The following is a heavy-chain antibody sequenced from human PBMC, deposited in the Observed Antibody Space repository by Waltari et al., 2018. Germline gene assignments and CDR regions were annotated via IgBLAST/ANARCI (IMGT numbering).Heavy chain of an antibody. Sequence: QVQLVESGGGVVQAGRPLRLPCDPSGFTSRPFALHWGRQAPGKGLEWVAVISHEGSNQYYADSVKGRFTISRDNYKNTLFLQMNSLRTEDSAVYSCAKDSGGGDYYDYIWGPLDYWGQGTLVTVSS. CDR1: GFTSRPFA. D-gene: IGHD3-16*01. CDR2: ISHEGSNQ. CDR3: AKDSGGGDYYDYIWGPLDY. V-gene: IGHV3-30*18. J-gene: IGHJ4*02.